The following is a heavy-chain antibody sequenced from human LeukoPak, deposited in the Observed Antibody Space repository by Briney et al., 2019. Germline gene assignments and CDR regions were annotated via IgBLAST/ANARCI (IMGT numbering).Heavy chain of an antibody. D-gene: IGHD6-13*01. CDR1: GGSISSYY. V-gene: IGHV4-59*08. CDR2: IYYSGST. J-gene: IGHJ4*02. Sequence: SETLSLTCTVSGGSISSYYWSWIRQPPGKGLEWIGYIYYSGSTNYNPSLKSRVTISVDTSKNQFSLKLSSVTAADTAVYYCASNRRSSSWYLLDYWGQGTLVTVSS. CDR3: ASNRRSSSWYLLDY.